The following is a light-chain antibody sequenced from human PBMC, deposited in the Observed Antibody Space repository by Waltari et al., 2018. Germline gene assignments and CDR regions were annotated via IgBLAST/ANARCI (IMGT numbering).Light chain of an antibody. CDR2: WAS. CDR3: QQYYTIPVT. Sequence: DIVMTQSPDSLAVSLGERATINCKSSQSVLYSPNNKNYLAWYKQKPGQPPKMLIYWASTRESGVPDRFSGSGSGTDFTLTISSLQAEDVAVYYCQQYYTIPVTFGQGTKVEIK. J-gene: IGKJ1*01. V-gene: IGKV4-1*01. CDR1: QSVLYSPNNKNY.